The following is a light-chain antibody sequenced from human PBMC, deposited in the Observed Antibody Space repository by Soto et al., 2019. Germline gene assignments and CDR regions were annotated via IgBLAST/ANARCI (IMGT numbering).Light chain of an antibody. CDR3: HQYGSSPPWT. Sequence: EIVLTQSPDTLSLSPWERATLSCRASQIVSSTYLARYQQKPGQAPRLLIYATSNRSTGIPARFSGSGSGTDFTISISRMDPEDFAVYYCHQYGSSPPWTFGQGTKVDIK. CDR2: ATS. CDR1: QIVSSTY. V-gene: IGKV3-20*01. J-gene: IGKJ1*01.